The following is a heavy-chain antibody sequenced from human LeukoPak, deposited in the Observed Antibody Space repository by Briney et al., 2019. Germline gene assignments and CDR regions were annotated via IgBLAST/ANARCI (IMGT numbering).Heavy chain of an antibody. CDR3: ARDGALLWFGELSSWFDP. Sequence: GSLRLSCAVSGFIFSDHYMDWIRQPPGKGLEWIGEINHSGSTNYNPSLKSRVTISVDTSKNQFSLKLSSVTAADTAVYYCARDGALLWFGELSSWFDPWGQGTLVTVSS. V-gene: IGHV4-34*01. CDR2: INHSGST. J-gene: IGHJ5*02. D-gene: IGHD3-10*01. CDR1: GFIFSDHY.